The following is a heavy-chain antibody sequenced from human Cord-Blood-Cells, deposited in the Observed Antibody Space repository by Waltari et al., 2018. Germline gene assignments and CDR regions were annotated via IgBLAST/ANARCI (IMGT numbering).Heavy chain of an antibody. D-gene: IGHD7-27*01. CDR3: ARVLNWGILFDY. J-gene: IGHJ4*02. V-gene: IGHV1-2*02. CDR1: GYTFTGYY. Sequence: QVQLVQSGAEVKKPGASVKVSCKASGYTFTGYYIHGGRQAPGQGLEWMGWINPNSGGTNYAQKFQGRVTMTRDTSISTAYMELSRLRSDDTAVYYCARVLNWGILFDYWGQGTLVTVSS. CDR2: INPNSGGT.